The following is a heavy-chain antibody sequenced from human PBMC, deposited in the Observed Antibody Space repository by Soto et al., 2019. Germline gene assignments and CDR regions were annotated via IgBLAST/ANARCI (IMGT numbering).Heavy chain of an antibody. V-gene: IGHV1-18*04. D-gene: IGHD3-3*01. Sequence: ASVKVSCTASGYTFTSYGICWVRPAPGEGLEWMGWISAYNGNTNYAQKLQGRVTMTTDTSTSTAYMELRSLRSADTAVYYCARDYYHFCSGPVRPDAFDLWGQATMVTGS. CDR3: ARDYYHFCSGPVRPDAFDL. CDR1: GYTFTSYG. J-gene: IGHJ3*01. CDR2: ISAYNGNT.